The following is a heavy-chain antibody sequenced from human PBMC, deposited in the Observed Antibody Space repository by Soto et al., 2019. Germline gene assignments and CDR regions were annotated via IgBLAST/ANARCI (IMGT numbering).Heavy chain of an antibody. J-gene: IGHJ6*02. V-gene: IGHV4-34*01. CDR1: GGSFSGYY. Sequence: SETLSLTCAVYGGSFSGYYWNWIRQPPGKGLEWIGEINHSGSTNYNPSLKSRVTISVDTSKNQFSLKLSSVTAADTAVYYCASGRLIAAAEGYYYYGMDVWGQGTTVTVSS. CDR3: ASGRLIAAAEGYYYYGMDV. CDR2: INHSGST. D-gene: IGHD6-13*01.